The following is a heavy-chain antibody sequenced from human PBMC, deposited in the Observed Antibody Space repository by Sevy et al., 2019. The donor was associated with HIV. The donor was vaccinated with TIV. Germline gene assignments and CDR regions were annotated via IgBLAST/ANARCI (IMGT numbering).Heavy chain of an antibody. V-gene: IGHV4-59*08. CDR1: GGSINSDH. CDR2: VYYTGGT. CDR3: ARRNDFDI. Sequence: SETLSLTCTVSGGSINSDHWNWIRQPPGTGLEWIGYVYYTGGTNYNPSLKNRVTISVDRTKNQFSLKRTSVTASDTAGYYCARRNDFDIWGQGTMVTVSS. J-gene: IGHJ3*02.